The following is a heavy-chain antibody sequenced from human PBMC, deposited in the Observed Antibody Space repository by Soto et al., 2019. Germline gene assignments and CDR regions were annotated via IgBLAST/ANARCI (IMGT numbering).Heavy chain of an antibody. D-gene: IGHD2-15*01. CDR3: AKEGPGSCTCGTCYGSDF. CDR1: GFTFSSYV. J-gene: IGHJ4*02. V-gene: IGHV3-23*01. Sequence: EVQLLESGGNLVQPGGSLRLSCAASGFTFSSYVMSWVRQAPGKGLEWVSTISGSGASIYDADSVKGRFTISRDNSKNTVYMQMNSLRAEDTAVYYCAKEGPGSCTCGTCYGSDFWGQGTLVTVSS. CDR2: ISGSGASI.